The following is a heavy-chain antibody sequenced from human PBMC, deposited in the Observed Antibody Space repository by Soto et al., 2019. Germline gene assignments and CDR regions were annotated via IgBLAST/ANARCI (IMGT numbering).Heavy chain of an antibody. V-gene: IGHV3-21*05. CDR1: GFTFSTYS. CDR3: ARGIRRDGDFDI. CDR2: ISSSIAYT. J-gene: IGHJ3*02. Sequence: GGSLRLSCAASGFTFSTYSMSWVRQAPGKGLEWLSYISSSIAYTNYADSVTGRFTISRDNAKNSLYLQMNSLRAEDTAVYYCARGIRRDGDFDIWGQGTMVTVSS. D-gene: IGHD3-3*01.